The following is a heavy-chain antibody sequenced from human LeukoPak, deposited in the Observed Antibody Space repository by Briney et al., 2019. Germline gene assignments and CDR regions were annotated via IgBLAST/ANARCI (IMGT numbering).Heavy chain of an antibody. Sequence: ASVKVSCKASGYTFTGYYMHWVRQAPGQGLEWMGRINPNRGGTNYAQKFQGRVTITRDTFISTAYMELSRLRSDDTAVYYCARLSCSAGSCYYVFDYWGQGTLVTVSS. V-gene: IGHV1-2*06. CDR2: INPNRGGT. D-gene: IGHD2-15*01. CDR3: ARLSCSAGSCYYVFDY. J-gene: IGHJ4*02. CDR1: GYTFTGYY.